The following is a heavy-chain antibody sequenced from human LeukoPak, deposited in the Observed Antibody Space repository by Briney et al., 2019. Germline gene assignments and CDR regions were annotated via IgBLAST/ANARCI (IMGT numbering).Heavy chain of an antibody. CDR3: AAMTTVTMYSYFFDS. V-gene: IGHV3-30*02. J-gene: IGHJ4*02. CDR2: IRYDGSNK. Sequence: PGGSLRLSCAASGSTFSSYGMHWVRQAPGKGLEWVAFIRYDGSNKYYADSVKGRFTISRDNSKNTLYLQMNSLRAEDTAIYYCAAMTTVTMYSYFFDSWGQGTLLTVSS. CDR1: GSTFSSYG. D-gene: IGHD4-17*01.